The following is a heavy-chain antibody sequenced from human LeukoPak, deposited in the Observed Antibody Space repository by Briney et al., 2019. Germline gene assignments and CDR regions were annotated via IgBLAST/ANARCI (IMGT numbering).Heavy chain of an antibody. V-gene: IGHV4-30-4*01. CDR2: IYYSGST. CDR1: GGSISSGDYY. D-gene: IGHD4/OR15-4a*01. Sequence: NSSETLSLTCTVSGGSISSGDYYWSWIRQPPWKGLEWIGYIYYSGSTYYNPSLKSRVTMSVDTSKNQFSLKLSSVTAADTAVYYCARELTYADYWGQGTLVTVSS. J-gene: IGHJ4*02. CDR3: ARELTYADY.